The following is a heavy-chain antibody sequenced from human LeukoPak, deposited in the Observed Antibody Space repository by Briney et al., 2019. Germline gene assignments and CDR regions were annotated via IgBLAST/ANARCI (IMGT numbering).Heavy chain of an antibody. CDR1: GFTFSSYG. Sequence: GRSLRLSCAASGFTFSSYGMHWVRQAPGKGLEWVAVIWYDGSNKYYADSVKGRFTISRDNSKNTPYLQMNSLRAEDTAVYYCAREENYYDSSGYYYYFDYWGQGTLVTVSS. J-gene: IGHJ4*02. CDR2: IWYDGSNK. CDR3: AREENYYDSSGYYYYFDY. D-gene: IGHD3-22*01. V-gene: IGHV3-33*01.